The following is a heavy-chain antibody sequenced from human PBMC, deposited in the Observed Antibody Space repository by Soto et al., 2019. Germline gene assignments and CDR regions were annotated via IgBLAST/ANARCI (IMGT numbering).Heavy chain of an antibody. CDR1: GGSITSGGFY. D-gene: IGHD5-18*01. J-gene: IGHJ6*02. Sequence: QVQLQESGPGLVKPSQTLSLTCTVSGGSITSGGFYWSWVRQHPGKGLEWIGYIYHSGSTNIYDTGKPYYNPSLKSPVIISAGTFPNQVSLRLSFVTAAEPGVYYWARNGYTYGMDVWGQGATVTVS. V-gene: IGHV4-31*01. CDR3: ARNGYTYGMDV. CDR2: IYHSGSTNIYDTGKP.